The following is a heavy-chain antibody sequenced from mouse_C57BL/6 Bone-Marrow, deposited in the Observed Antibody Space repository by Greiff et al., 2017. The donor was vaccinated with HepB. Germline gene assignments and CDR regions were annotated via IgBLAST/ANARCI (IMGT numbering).Heavy chain of an antibody. D-gene: IGHD1-1*01. CDR2: INPSNGGT. Sequence: QVQLQQPGTELVKPGASVKLSCKASGYTFTSYWMHWVNQRPGQGLEWIGNINPSNGGTNYNEKFKSKATLTVDKSSSTAYMQLSSLTSEDSAVYYCARNYYGSSYWYFDVWGTGTTVTVSS. V-gene: IGHV1-53*01. J-gene: IGHJ1*03. CDR1: GYTFTSYW. CDR3: ARNYYGSSYWYFDV.